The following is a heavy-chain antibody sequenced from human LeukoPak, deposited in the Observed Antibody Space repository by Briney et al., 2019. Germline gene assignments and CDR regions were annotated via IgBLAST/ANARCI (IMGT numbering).Heavy chain of an antibody. Sequence: PSETLSLTCSVSAYSISSGYYWGWIRQPPGKGLEWIGSIYHSGSTHYNPSLKSRVSISVDTSKNQFSLKLSSVTAADTAVYYCARTVPNFDYWGQGTLVTVSS. CDR3: ARTVPNFDY. CDR1: AYSISSGYY. CDR2: IYHSGST. D-gene: IGHD2-2*01. V-gene: IGHV4-38-2*02. J-gene: IGHJ4*02.